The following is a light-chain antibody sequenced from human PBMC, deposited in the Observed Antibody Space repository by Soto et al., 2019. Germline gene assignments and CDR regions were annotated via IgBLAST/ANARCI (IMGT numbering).Light chain of an antibody. CDR3: TSHAGGNNPVL. V-gene: IGLV2-8*01. CDR1: SSDVGGYNY. J-gene: IGLJ7*01. CDR2: QVT. Sequence: QSALTQPPSASGSPGQSVAISCTGTSSDVGGYNYVSWYQQHPGKPPKLIIYQVTKRPSGVPDRFSGSKSANMASLTVSGLQAEDEADYYCTSHAGGNNPVLFGGGTQLTVL.